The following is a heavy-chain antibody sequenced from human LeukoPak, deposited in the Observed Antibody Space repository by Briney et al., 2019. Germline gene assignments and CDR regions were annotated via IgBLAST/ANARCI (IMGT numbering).Heavy chain of an antibody. CDR2: INPNSGGT. CDR1: GYXFTGYY. CDR3: ARDPQQLVGATGGGFDY. Sequence: ASVKVSCKASGYXFTGYYMHWVRQAPGQGLEWMGWINPNSGGTNYAQKFQGRVTMTRDTSTSTAYMELRSLRSDDTAVYYCARDPQQLVGATGGGFDYWGQGTLVTVSS. D-gene: IGHD1-26*01. V-gene: IGHV1-2*02. J-gene: IGHJ4*02.